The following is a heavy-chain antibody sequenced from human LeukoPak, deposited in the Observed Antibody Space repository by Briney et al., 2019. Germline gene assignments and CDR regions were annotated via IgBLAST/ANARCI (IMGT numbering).Heavy chain of an antibody. CDR3: AKDIGWFDP. V-gene: IGHV3-23*01. J-gene: IGHJ5*02. CDR1: GFTFRSYA. CDR2: ISGTGDSP. Sequence: GGSLRLSCAASGFTFRSYAMNWVRQAPGKGLEWVSAISGTGDSPHYADSVKGRFTISRDNSKNKLYLQMNSLRAEDTAFYYCAKDIGWFDPRGQGTLVTVSS.